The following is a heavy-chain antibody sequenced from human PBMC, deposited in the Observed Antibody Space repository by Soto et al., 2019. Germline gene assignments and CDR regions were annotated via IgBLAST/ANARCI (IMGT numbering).Heavy chain of an antibody. CDR2: IYSGGST. CDR3: ARDSIAGGYYYYYGLDV. V-gene: IGHV3-53*01. Sequence: GGSLRLSCAASGFTVSSNYMSWVRQAPGKGLEWISIIYSGGSTYYAESVKGRFTISRDNSKNTLYLQMYSLRAEDTAVYYCARDSIAGGYYYYYGLDVWGQGTTVTAP. CDR1: GFTVSSNY. J-gene: IGHJ6*02. D-gene: IGHD6-13*01.